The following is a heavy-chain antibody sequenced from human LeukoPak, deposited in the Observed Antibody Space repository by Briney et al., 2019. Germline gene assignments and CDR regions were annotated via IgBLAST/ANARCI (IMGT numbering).Heavy chain of an antibody. CDR1: GGSISSGGYY. CDR3: ARAEGGVIFGVVIGAFDI. V-gene: IGHV4-31*03. D-gene: IGHD3-3*01. CDR2: IYYSGSI. Sequence: SQTLSLTCTVSGGSISSGGYYWSWIRQHPGKGLEWIGYIYYSGSIYYNPSLKSRVTISVDTSKNQFSLKLSSVTAADTAVYYCARAEGGVIFGVVIGAFDIWGQGTMVTVSS. J-gene: IGHJ3*02.